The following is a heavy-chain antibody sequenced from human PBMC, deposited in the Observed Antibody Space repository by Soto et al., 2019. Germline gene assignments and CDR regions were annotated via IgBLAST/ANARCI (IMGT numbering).Heavy chain of an antibody. CDR1: GGTVASSHW. Sequence: SETLSLTCGVSGGTVASSHWWSWFRQSPGRGLEWIGNVYHTGDTNFNPSLQSRVTFSVDKSNNQFSLRLTSVTAADTAVYFCAREIVTAGGNNYFDPWGPGTLVTVSS. V-gene: IGHV4-4*02. CDR3: AREIVTAGGNNYFDP. CDR2: VYHTGDT. D-gene: IGHD2-21*02. J-gene: IGHJ5*02.